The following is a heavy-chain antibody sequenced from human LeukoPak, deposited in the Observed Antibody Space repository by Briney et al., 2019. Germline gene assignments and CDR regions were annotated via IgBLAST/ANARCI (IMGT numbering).Heavy chain of an antibody. CDR2: IYYSGSI. V-gene: IGHV4-39*01. CDR1: GGSISSSSYY. Sequence: PSETLSLTCTVSGGSISSSSYYWGWIRQPPGKGLEWIGSIYYSGSIYYNPSLKSRVTISVDTSKNQFSLELSSVTAADTAVYYCARAREGSYYDFWSGYYTSAGKYDAFDIWGQGTMVTVSS. J-gene: IGHJ3*02. D-gene: IGHD3-3*01. CDR3: ARAREGSYYDFWSGYYTSAGKYDAFDI.